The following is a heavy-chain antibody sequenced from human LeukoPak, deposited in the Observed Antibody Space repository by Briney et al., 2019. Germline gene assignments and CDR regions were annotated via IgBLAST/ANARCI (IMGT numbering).Heavy chain of an antibody. Sequence: GGSLRLSCAASGFTFSSYGISWVRQAPGQGLEWMGWISAYNGNTNYAQKLQGRVTMTTDTSTSTAYMELRSLRSDDTAVYYCARDPIDYDFWSGHWFDPWGQGTLVTVSS. V-gene: IGHV1-18*01. D-gene: IGHD3-3*01. CDR2: ISAYNGNT. CDR1: GFTFSSYG. CDR3: ARDPIDYDFWSGHWFDP. J-gene: IGHJ5*02.